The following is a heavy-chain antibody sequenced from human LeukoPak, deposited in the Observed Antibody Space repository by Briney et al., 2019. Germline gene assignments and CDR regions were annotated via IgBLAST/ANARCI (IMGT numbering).Heavy chain of an antibody. CDR2: IAYDGSNK. CDR1: GFTFSSYA. Sequence: SGGSLRLYCAASGFTFSSYAMHWVRQAPGKGLEWVAVIAYDGSNKYDGDSVKGRFTISRDNSKNTVYLQMNSLRAEDTAVYYCAKQLGYCSDGSCYFPYWGQGTLVTVSS. D-gene: IGHD2-15*01. CDR3: AKQLGYCSDGSCYFPY. J-gene: IGHJ4*02. V-gene: IGHV3-30*04.